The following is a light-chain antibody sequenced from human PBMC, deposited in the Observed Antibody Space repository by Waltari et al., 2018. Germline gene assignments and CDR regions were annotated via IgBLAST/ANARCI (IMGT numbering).Light chain of an antibody. Sequence: QSALTQPASVSGSPGQPITLTCTGTTGDLGSYNYVSRYQQYPGEAPKLIVYDVDNRPSGISDRFSGSKSGNTASLTISGLQTEDEADYYCSSYTSGASVDVFGTGTRVTVL. CDR1: TGDLGSYNY. J-gene: IGLJ1*01. V-gene: IGLV2-14*01. CDR2: DVD. CDR3: SSYTSGASVDV.